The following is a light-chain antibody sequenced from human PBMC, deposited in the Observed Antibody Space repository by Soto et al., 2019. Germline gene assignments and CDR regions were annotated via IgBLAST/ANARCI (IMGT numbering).Light chain of an antibody. J-gene: IGLJ3*02. CDR3: SSFTGSTTWV. Sequence: QSALTQPASVSGSPGQSITISCTGTNSDVGGYDYVSWYQQHPGKAPKLLMYDVSKRPSGLSNRFSGTKSGNTASLTISGLLTEDEADYYCSSFTGSTTWVFGGGTKLTVL. V-gene: IGLV2-14*03. CDR2: DVS. CDR1: NSDVGGYDY.